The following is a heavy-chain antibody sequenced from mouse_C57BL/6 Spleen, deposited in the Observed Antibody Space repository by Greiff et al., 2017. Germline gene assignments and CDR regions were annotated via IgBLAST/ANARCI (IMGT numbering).Heavy chain of an antibody. CDR1: GYTFTSYW. CDR2: IYPSDSET. D-gene: IGHD4-1*01. J-gene: IGHJ1*03. V-gene: IGHV1-61*01. CDR3: ARPNWDGDWYFDV. Sequence: VQLQQPGAELVRPGSSVKLSCKASGYTFTSYWLDWVKQRPGQGLEWIGNIYPSDSETHYNQKFKDKATLTVDKSSSTAYMQLSSLTSEDSAVYYCARPNWDGDWYFDVWGTGTTVTVSS.